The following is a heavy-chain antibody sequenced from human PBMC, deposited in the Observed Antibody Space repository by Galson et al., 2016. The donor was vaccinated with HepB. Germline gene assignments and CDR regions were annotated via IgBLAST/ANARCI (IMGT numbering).Heavy chain of an antibody. Sequence: SLRLSCAASGFDFSSYSMFWVRQAPGKGLEWVALISFEVSSQFYADAVKGRFSISRDNSKDTLYLQMNSLRVEDTAVYRCARTAYHYDRSDYPGPFDFWGQGTLVTVSS. D-gene: IGHD3-22*01. CDR3: ARTAYHYDRSDYPGPFDF. CDR1: GFDFSSYS. CDR2: ISFEVSSQ. V-gene: IGHV3-30-3*01. J-gene: IGHJ4*02.